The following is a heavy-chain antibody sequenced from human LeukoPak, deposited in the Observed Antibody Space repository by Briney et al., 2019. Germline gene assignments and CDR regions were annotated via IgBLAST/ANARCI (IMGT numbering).Heavy chain of an antibody. D-gene: IGHD1-7*01. CDR3: VKDYWNYPYYFDY. CDR1: GFTFSSYA. CDR2: ISGSGGST. Sequence: GGSLRLSCAASGFTFSSYALSWVRQAPGKGLEWVSAISGSGGSTYYADSVKGRFTISRDNSKNTLYLHMNSLRAEDTAVYYCVKDYWNYPYYFDYWGQGTLVTVSS. J-gene: IGHJ4*02. V-gene: IGHV3-23*01.